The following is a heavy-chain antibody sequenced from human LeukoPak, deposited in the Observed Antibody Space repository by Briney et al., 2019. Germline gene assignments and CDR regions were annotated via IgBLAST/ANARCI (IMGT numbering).Heavy chain of an antibody. CDR1: GFTFSSYW. CDR2: INSDGSST. V-gene: IGHV3-74*01. D-gene: IGHD3-22*01. J-gene: IGHJ4*02. Sequence: GGSLRLSCAASGFTFSSYWMHWVRQAPGKGLVWVSRINSDGSSTSYADSVKGRFTISRDNAKNTVYLQMNSLRAEDTAVYYCAKDRTSAYYYDSSGSQGPFDYWGQGTLVTVSS. CDR3: AKDRTSAYYYDSSGSQGPFDY.